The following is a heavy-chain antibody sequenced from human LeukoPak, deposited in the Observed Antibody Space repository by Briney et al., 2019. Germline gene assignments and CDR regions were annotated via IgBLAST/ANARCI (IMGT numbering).Heavy chain of an antibody. Sequence: KPSETLSLTCTVSGGSISSGSYYWSWIRQPAGKGLEWIGRIYTSGSTNYNPSLKSRVTISVDTSKNQFSLKLSSVTAADTAVYYCARGGRGSGSYYIWGNWFDPWGQGTLVTVSS. J-gene: IGHJ5*02. CDR2: IYTSGST. V-gene: IGHV4-61*02. CDR3: ARGGRGSGSYYIWGNWFDP. D-gene: IGHD3-10*01. CDR1: GGSISSGSYY.